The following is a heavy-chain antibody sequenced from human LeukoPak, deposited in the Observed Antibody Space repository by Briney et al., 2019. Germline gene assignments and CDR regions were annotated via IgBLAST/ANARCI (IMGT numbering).Heavy chain of an antibody. Sequence: DSVKVSCKASGYTFTGYYMHWVRQPPGQGLEWMGWINPNSGGTNYAQTFQGRVTMTRDTSISTAYMELSRLRSDDTAVYYCARGPYSGWSSPLNYWGQGTLVTVSS. CDR3: ARGPYSGWSSPLNY. D-gene: IGHD6-19*01. CDR2: INPNSGGT. V-gene: IGHV1-2*02. J-gene: IGHJ4*02. CDR1: GYTFTGYY.